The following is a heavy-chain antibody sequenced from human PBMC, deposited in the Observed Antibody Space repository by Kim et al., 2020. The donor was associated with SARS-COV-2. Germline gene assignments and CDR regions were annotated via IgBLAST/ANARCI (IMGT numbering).Heavy chain of an antibody. V-gene: IGHV1-46*01. D-gene: IGHD3-10*01. CDR2: ISPSDGST. CDR1: GYPLTAFF. Sequence: ASVMVSCKASGYPLTAFFLHWVRQAPGQGLEWMGFISPSDGSTTFAQTFRGRLTMTRDTSTNTFYMEMSSLRSEDTASYYCAREGSGLDIWGQGTLVSV. J-gene: IGHJ4*02. CDR3: AREGSGLDI.